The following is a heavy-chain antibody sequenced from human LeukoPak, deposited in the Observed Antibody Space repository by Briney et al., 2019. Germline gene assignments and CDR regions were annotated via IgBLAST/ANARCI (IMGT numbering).Heavy chain of an antibody. V-gene: IGHV3-30*02. J-gene: IGHJ3*02. D-gene: IGHD3-10*01. CDR3: AKDQYYYGSGSYSAFDI. CDR1: GFTFSNYT. CDR2: IRYDGSNK. Sequence: GGSLRLSCAASGFTFSNYTMHWIRQAPGKGLEWVAFIRYDGSNKYYADSVKGRFTISRDNSKNTPYLQMNSLRAEDTAVYYCAKDQYYYGSGSYSAFDIWGQGTMVTVSS.